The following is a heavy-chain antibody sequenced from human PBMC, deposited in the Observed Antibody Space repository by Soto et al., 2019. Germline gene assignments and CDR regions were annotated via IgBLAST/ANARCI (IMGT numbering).Heavy chain of an antibody. V-gene: IGHV3-30*18. J-gene: IGHJ6*02. CDR2: ISYDGSNK. D-gene: IGHD2-2*01. CDR1: GFTFSSYG. CDR3: ANEGGPTTMGRRGDYYYGMDV. Sequence: GGSLRLSCAASGFTFSSYGMHWVRQAPGKGLEWVAVISYDGSNKYYADSVKGRFTISRDNSKNTLYLQMNSLRAEDTAVYYCANEGGPTTMGRRGDYYYGMDVWGQGTTVTVSS.